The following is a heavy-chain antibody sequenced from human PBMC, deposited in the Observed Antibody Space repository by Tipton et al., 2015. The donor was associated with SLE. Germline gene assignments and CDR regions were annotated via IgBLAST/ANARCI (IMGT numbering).Heavy chain of an antibody. CDR3: ASGGYYGSGSYYGGWFDP. CDR2: THTGGST. V-gene: IGHV4-4*08. CDR1: GGSIRRYY. Sequence: TLSLTCTVSGGSIRRYYWSLIRRTSGERLEWIGYTHTGGSTNYNPSVKSRVSISVDTSKNQLSLKLTSVTAADTGVYYCASGGYYGSGSYYGGWFDPWGKGTLVTVSS. J-gene: IGHJ5*02. D-gene: IGHD3-10*01.